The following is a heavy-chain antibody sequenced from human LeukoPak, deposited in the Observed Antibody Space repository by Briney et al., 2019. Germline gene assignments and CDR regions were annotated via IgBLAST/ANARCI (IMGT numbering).Heavy chain of an antibody. Sequence: SSVKVSCKASGGTFSSYAISWVRQAPGQGLEWMGGIIPIFGTANYAQKFQGRVTITADESTSTAYMELSSLRSEDTAVYYCARSRDGYNDAFDIWGQGTMVTVSS. CDR3: ARSRDGYNDAFDI. CDR1: GGTFSSYA. CDR2: IIPIFGTA. D-gene: IGHD5-24*01. V-gene: IGHV1-69*01. J-gene: IGHJ3*02.